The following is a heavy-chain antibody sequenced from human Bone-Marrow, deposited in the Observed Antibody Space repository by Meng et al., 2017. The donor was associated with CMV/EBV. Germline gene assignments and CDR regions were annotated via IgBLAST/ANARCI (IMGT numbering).Heavy chain of an antibody. CDR2: ISYDGSNK. Sequence: GESLKISCAASGFTFSNYAMHWVRQAPGKGLEWVAVISYDGSNKFYADSVKGRFTISRDNSKNTLYLQMNSLRAEDTALYYCAKDRTNYGDYVFDPWAQGTLVTVSS. CDR1: GFTFSNYA. CDR3: AKDRTNYGDYVFDP. V-gene: IGHV3-30-3*01. J-gene: IGHJ5*02. D-gene: IGHD4-17*01.